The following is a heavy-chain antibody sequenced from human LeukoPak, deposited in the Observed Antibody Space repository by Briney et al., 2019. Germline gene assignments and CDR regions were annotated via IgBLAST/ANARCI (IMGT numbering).Heavy chain of an antibody. CDR2: INPNSGGT. Sequence: ASVKVSCKASGYTFTGYYMHWVRPAPGQGLEWMGWINPNSGGTNYAQKFQGRVTMTRDTSISTAYMELSRLRSDDTAVYYCARDLGYDFWSGYYHSADYWGQGTLVTVSS. CDR3: ARDLGYDFWSGYYHSADY. D-gene: IGHD3-3*01. CDR1: GYTFTGYY. J-gene: IGHJ4*02. V-gene: IGHV1-2*02.